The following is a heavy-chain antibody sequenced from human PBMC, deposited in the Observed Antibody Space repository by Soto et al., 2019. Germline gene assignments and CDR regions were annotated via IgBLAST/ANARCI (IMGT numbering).Heavy chain of an antibody. D-gene: IGHD4-17*01. CDR1: GYTFTSYD. J-gene: IGHJ4*02. CDR3: ARTLYGDNVDY. CDR2: MNPNSGNT. V-gene: IGHV1-8*01. Sequence: QVQLVQSGAEVKKPGASVKVSCKASGYTFTSYDINWVRQATGQGLEWMGWMNPNSGNTGYAQKFNGGXTXPXHTSLSTAYMELSSLRSEDTAVYYCARTLYGDNVDYWGQGTLVTVSS.